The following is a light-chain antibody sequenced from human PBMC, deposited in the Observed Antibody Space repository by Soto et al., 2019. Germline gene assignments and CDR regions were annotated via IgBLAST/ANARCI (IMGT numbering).Light chain of an antibody. V-gene: IGLV2-23*01. CDR2: EGS. Sequence: QSALTQPASVSGSPGQSITISCTGTSSDVWTYNLVSWYQQHPGKAPKLMIYEGSKRPSGVSSRFSGSTSANTASLTISGLQAEDEADFYCCSYAGDVVFGGETKVTVL. CDR3: CSYAGDVV. CDR1: SSDVWTYNL. J-gene: IGLJ2*01.